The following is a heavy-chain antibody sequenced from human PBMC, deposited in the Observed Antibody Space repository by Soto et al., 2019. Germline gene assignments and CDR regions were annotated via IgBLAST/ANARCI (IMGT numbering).Heavy chain of an antibody. Sequence: ASVKVSCKVSGYTLTELSMHWVRQAPGKGLEWMGGFDPEDGETIYAQKFQGRVTMTEDTSTDTAYMELSSLRSEDTAVYYCATALPVLIVGAYYYMDVWGKGTTVTVSS. J-gene: IGHJ6*03. D-gene: IGHD2-8*01. CDR3: ATALPVLIVGAYYYMDV. CDR2: FDPEDGET. CDR1: GYTLTELS. V-gene: IGHV1-24*01.